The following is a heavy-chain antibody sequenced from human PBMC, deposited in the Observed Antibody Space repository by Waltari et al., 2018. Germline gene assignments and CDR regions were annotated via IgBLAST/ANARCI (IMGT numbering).Heavy chain of an antibody. Sequence: EVQLVESGGGLVQPGGSLRLSCAASGFTLSTYQMNWVRQAPGKGLEAVSCISHSGSTIYYADSVKGRFTISRDNAENSLYLQMNSLRAEDTAIYYCARSHYDSGRYGDNWGQGALVTVSS. V-gene: IGHV3-48*03. CDR2: ISHSGSTI. J-gene: IGHJ4*02. CDR3: ARSHYDSGRYGDN. CDR1: GFTLSTYQ. D-gene: IGHD3-16*01.